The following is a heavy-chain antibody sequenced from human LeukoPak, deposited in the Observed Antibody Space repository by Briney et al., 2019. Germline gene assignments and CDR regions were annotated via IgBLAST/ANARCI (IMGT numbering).Heavy chain of an antibody. CDR2: ISGSGGST. V-gene: IGHV3-23*01. CDR3: AKDRTGTTGRDWVDP. Sequence: GGTLRLSCVASGFTFSTYGMSWVRQAPGKGLEWVSAISGSGGSTYYADSVKGRFTISRDNSKNTVYLQMNSLRAEDTAVYYCAKDRTGTTGRDWVDPWGQGTLVTVSS. D-gene: IGHD1-1*01. CDR1: GFTFSTYG. J-gene: IGHJ5*02.